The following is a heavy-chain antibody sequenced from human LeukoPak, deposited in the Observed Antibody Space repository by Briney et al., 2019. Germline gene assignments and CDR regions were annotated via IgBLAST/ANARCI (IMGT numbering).Heavy chain of an antibody. CDR2: INSAGSST. CDR1: GFTFSRYW. CDR3: ARVDCSGGSCYFDY. V-gene: IGHV3-74*01. Sequence: PGGSLRLSCAASGFTFSRYWMHWVRQTPGKGLVWVSRINSAGSSTRYADSVKGRFTISRDNAKNTLDLQMSSLRAEDTAVYYCARVDCSGGSCYFDYWGQGTLVTVSS. J-gene: IGHJ4*02. D-gene: IGHD2-15*01.